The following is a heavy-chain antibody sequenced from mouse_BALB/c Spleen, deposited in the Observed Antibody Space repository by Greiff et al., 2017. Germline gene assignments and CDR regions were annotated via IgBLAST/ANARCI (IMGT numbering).Heavy chain of an antibody. CDR3: APNSPFAY. Sequence: VQLQQSGAELVKPGASVKLSCTASGFNIKDTYMHWVKQRPEQGLEWIGRIDPANGNTKYDPKFQGKATITADTSSNTAYLQLSSLTSEDTAVYYCAPNSPFAYWGQGTLVTVSA. CDR2: IDPANGNT. J-gene: IGHJ3*01. D-gene: IGHD4-1*01. V-gene: IGHV14-3*02. CDR1: GFNIKDTY.